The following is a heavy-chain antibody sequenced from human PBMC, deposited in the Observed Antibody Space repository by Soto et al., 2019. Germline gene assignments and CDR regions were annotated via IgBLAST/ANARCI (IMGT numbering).Heavy chain of an antibody. CDR1: GYKITSYG. D-gene: IGHD3-10*01. J-gene: IGHJ4*02. Sequence: QVQLEQSGAEVKKPGASVKVSCKASGYKITSYGVTWVRQAPGQGLEWMGRISGYNGDTKYAQNLQGRLTMTIDTSTSTAYMELRSLRSDDTAVYYCARDLPMVRGVVLNFFDYWGQGTLVAVSS. V-gene: IGHV1-18*01. CDR2: ISGYNGDT. CDR3: ARDLPMVRGVVLNFFDY.